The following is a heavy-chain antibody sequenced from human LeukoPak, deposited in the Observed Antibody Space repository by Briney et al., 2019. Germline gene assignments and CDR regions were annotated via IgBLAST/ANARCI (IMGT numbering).Heavy chain of an antibody. CDR2: ISTGGSPI. J-gene: IGHJ4*02. V-gene: IGHV3-11*01. Sequence: PGGSLRLSCAASGFTFSDYYMTWIRQAPGKGLEWVSYISTGGSPIYYADSVKGRFTISRDNAKNSLYLQMNSLRAEDTALYYCAKDGSGSYTKFDYWGQGTLVTVSA. CDR1: GFTFSDYY. D-gene: IGHD3-10*01. CDR3: AKDGSGSYTKFDY.